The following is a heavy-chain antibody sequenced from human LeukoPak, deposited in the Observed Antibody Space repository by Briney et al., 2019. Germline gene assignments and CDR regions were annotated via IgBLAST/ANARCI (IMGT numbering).Heavy chain of an antibody. CDR2: IYYSGST. J-gene: IGHJ5*02. D-gene: IGHD2-15*01. CDR3: ARGACINGSCYGWFDP. CDR1: GDFISSYY. Sequence: SETLSLTCTVCGDFISSYYWSWIRQPPGKGLEWIGFIYYSGSTNYNPSLKSRVTISVDTSKNQFSLKLTSVTAADTAVYYCARGACINGSCYGWFDPWGQGTLVTVSS. V-gene: IGHV4-59*01.